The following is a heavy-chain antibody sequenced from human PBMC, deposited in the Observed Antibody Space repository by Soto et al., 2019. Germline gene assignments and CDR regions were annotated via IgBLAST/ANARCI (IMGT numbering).Heavy chain of an antibody. J-gene: IGHJ3*02. CDR2: IYYSGST. CDR3: ASQKSDSSLLSFDI. D-gene: IGHD6-6*01. CDR1: GGSIRSNNYY. Sequence: SETPSLTCTVSGGSIRSNNYYWGWIRQPPGKGLEWIGTIYYSGSTYYNPSLKTRVTISVDTSQDQFSLMLNSVTAADTAVYYCASQKSDSSLLSFDIWGQGTVVTVS. V-gene: IGHV4-39*01.